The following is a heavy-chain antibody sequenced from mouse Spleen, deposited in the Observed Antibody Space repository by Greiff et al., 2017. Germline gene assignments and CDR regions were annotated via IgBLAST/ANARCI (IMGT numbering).Heavy chain of an antibody. D-gene: IGHD2-13*01. CDR3: ARLELTTYFDY. CDR1: EYEFPSHD. J-gene: IGHJ2*01. V-gene: IGHV5-2*03. Sequence: EVKLVESGGGLVKPGESLKLSCESNEYEFPSHDMSWVRKTPEKRLELVAAINSDGGSTYYPDTMERRFIISRDNTKKTLYLQMSSLKSEDTAMYYCARLELTTYFDYWGQGTTLTVSS. CDR2: INSDGGST.